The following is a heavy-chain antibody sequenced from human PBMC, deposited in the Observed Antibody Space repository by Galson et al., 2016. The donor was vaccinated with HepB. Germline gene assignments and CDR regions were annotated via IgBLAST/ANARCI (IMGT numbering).Heavy chain of an antibody. Sequence: SVKVSCKASGYTFTSYGISWVRQAPGQGLEWMGWISAYNANTNHAQKVQGRVTMTTDTSTSTAYMELRSLRSDDTAVYYCARWNYIHPPVGRFDPWGQGTLVIVSS. CDR1: GYTFTSYG. D-gene: IGHD3-10*01. CDR3: ARWNYIHPPVGRFDP. CDR2: ISAYNANT. V-gene: IGHV1-18*01. J-gene: IGHJ5*02.